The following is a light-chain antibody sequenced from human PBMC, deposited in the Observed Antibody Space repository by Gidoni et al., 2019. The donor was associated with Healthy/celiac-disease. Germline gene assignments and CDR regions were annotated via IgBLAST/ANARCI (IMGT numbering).Light chain of an antibody. CDR3: CSYAGSSTYV. CDR1: SSDVGSYNL. V-gene: IGLV2-23*01. CDR2: EGS. Sequence: QSALTQPASVSGSPGQSITSSCTGTSSDVGSYNLVSWYQQHPGKAPKLMIYEGSKRPSGVSNRFSGSKSGNTASLTSSGLQAEDEADYYCCSYAGSSTYVFGTGTKVTVL. J-gene: IGLJ1*01.